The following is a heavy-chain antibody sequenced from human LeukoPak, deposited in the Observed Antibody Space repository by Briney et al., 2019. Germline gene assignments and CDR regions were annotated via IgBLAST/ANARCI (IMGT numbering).Heavy chain of an antibody. CDR3: ARGDSSSFDP. D-gene: IGHD6-6*01. J-gene: IGHJ5*02. Sequence: ASETLSLTCTVSGGSINNISYYWGWIRQPPGKGLDWIGNIHYGGSTHYNPSLKSRVSLSIDPSKNQFSLKLSSVTAADTAVYYCARGDSSSFDPWGQGTLVTVSS. V-gene: IGHV4-39*07. CDR2: IHYGGST. CDR1: GGSINNISYY.